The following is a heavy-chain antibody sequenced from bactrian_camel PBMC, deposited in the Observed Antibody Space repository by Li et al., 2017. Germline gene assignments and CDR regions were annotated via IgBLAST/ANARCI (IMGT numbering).Heavy chain of an antibody. CDR2: IDYDDMA. CDR1: GYLFEKYW. J-gene: IGHJ4*01. D-gene: IGHD1*01. V-gene: IGHV3S53*01. Sequence: HVQLVESGGGLVQPGGSLTLSCEGSGYLFEKYWMGWFRQAPGKEREGVAVIDYDDMATYADSVKGRFTISKDNAKNTLYLQMNSLQSEDTALYYCAKGLYSTADAVGHRVRGQGTQVTVS.